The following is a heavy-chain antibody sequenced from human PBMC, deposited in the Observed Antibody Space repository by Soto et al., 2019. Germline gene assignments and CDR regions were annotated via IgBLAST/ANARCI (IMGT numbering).Heavy chain of an antibody. CDR3: ARDSSSWYYYFDY. J-gene: IGHJ4*02. Sequence: ASVKVSCKASGYTFTSYAMHWVRQAPGQRLEWMGWINAGNGNTKYSQKFQGRVTITRDTSASTAYMELSSLRSEDTAVYYCARDSSSWYYYFDYWGQGTLVTVSS. CDR2: INAGNGNT. V-gene: IGHV1-3*01. CDR1: GYTFTSYA. D-gene: IGHD6-13*01.